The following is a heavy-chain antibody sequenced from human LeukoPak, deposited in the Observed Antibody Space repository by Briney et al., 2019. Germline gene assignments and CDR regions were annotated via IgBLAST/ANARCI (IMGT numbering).Heavy chain of an antibody. CDR3: AASSGSGNYAYYFDY. CDR2: IRYDGSNK. D-gene: IGHD3-22*01. J-gene: IGHJ4*02. CDR1: GFTFSTYG. Sequence: GGSLRLTCAASGFTFSTYGMHWVRQAPGKGLEGVTFIRYDGSNKYYADSVRGRFTISRDIGKNSLYLQMNSLRAEDTAVYYCAASSGSGNYAYYFDYWGQGTLVTVSS. V-gene: IGHV3-30*02.